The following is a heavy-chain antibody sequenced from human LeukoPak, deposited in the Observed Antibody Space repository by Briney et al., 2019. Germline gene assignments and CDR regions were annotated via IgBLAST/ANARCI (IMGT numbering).Heavy chain of an antibody. CDR3: ARASSPPAAYCGGDCYWDWFDP. CDR1: GGSISSYY. J-gene: IGHJ5*02. V-gene: IGHV4-59*01. CDR2: IYYSGST. D-gene: IGHD2-21*02. Sequence: PSETLSLTCTVSGGSISSYYWSWIRQPPGKGLEWIGYIYYSGSTNYNPSLKSRVTISVDTSKNQFSLKLSSVTAEDTAVYYCARASSPPAAYCGGDCYWDWFDPWGQGTLVTVSS.